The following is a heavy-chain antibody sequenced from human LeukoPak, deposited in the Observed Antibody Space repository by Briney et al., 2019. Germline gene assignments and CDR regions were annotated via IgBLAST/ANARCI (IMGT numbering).Heavy chain of an antibody. Sequence: GASVKVSCKASGGTFSSYAISWVRQAPGQGLEWMGGIIPIFGTANYAQKFQGRVTITADKSTSTAYMELSSLRSDDTAVYCCARDLGQLVPNWFDPWGQGTLVTVSS. CDR2: IIPIFGTA. J-gene: IGHJ5*02. CDR1: GGTFSSYA. CDR3: ARDLGQLVPNWFDP. D-gene: IGHD6-13*01. V-gene: IGHV1-69*06.